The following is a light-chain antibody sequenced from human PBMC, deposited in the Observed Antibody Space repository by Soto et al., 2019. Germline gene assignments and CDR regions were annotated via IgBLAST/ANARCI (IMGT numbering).Light chain of an antibody. CDR3: QQFNQWPLT. CDR2: GSF. J-gene: IGKJ4*01. CDR1: QSVYSN. Sequence: EIVMTQSPATLSVSPGERVTLSCRASQSVYSNVAWYQQKPGQAPRLLLHGSFTRATGIPARFSGSGSGTEFTRTISSLQSEDFAVYYCQQFNQWPLTFGGGTKVEIK. V-gene: IGKV3-15*01.